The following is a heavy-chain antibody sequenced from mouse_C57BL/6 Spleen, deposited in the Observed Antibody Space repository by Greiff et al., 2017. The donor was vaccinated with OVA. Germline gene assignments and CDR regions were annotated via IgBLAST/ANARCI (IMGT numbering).Heavy chain of an antibody. CDR3: AREQGVTPPFFDY. J-gene: IGHJ2*01. CDR2: ISYDGSN. V-gene: IGHV3-6*01. Sequence: ESGPGLVKPSQSLSLTCSVTGYSITSGYYWNWIRQFPGNKLEWMGYISYDGSNNYNPSLKNRISITRDTSKNQFFLKLNSVTTEDTATYYCAREQGVTPPFFDYWGQGTTLTVSS. CDR1: GYSITSGYY.